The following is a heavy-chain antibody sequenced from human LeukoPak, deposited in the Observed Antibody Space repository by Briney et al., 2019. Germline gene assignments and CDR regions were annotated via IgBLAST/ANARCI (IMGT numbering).Heavy chain of an antibody. J-gene: IGHJ4*02. D-gene: IGHD3-22*01. CDR3: AGQFRLSSGYPYFDY. CDR2: IYYSGST. Sequence: SETLSLTCTVSGGSISSSSYYWGWIRQPPGKGLEWIGSIYYSGSTYYNPSLKSRVTISVDTSKNQFSLKLSSVTAADTAVYYCAGQFRLSSGYPYFDYWGQGTLVTVSS. CDR1: GGSISSSSYY. V-gene: IGHV4-39*01.